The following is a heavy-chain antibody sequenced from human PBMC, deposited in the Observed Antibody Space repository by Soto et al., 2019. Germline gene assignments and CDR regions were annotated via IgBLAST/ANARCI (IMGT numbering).Heavy chain of an antibody. CDR2: INGGNGNT. CDR3: ARELQGLYYFDY. J-gene: IGHJ4*02. Sequence: QVQVLQSGAEVKKPGASVKVSCKASEYTFTSYTMHWVRQAPGQRLEWMGWINGGNGNTKYSQKFQGRVTITRDTSASTAYMKLSSLRSDDTAVYYCARELQGLYYFDYWGQGTLVTVSS. V-gene: IGHV1-3*01. D-gene: IGHD4-4*01. CDR1: EYTFTSYT.